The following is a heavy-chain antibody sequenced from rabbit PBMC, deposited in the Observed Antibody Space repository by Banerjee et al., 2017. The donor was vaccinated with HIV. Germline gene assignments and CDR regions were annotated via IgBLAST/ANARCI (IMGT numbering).Heavy chain of an antibody. Sequence: QQQLEESGGGLVKPGGTLTLTCKASGINFSSYYYMCWVRQAPGKGLEWIACIYFGDGSTYYASWAKGRFTISRTSSTTVTLQMTSLTVADTATYFCARECDGYVGYGDAIGGNLWGPGTLVTVS. CDR1: GINFSSYYY. V-gene: IGHV1S45*01. CDR2: IYFGDGST. J-gene: IGHJ4*01. CDR3: ARECDGYVGYGDAIGGNL. D-gene: IGHD6-1*01.